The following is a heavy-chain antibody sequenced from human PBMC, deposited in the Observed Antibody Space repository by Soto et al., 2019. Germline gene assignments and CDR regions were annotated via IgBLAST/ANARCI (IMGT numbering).Heavy chain of an antibody. V-gene: IGHV1-8*02. D-gene: IGHD3-10*01. J-gene: IGHJ4*02. CDR1: GYTFTDYY. CDR2: MNPNSGNT. Sequence: ASVKVSCKASGYTFTDYYINWVRQATGQGLEWMGWMNPNSGNTGYAQKFQGRVTMTRNTSISTAYMELSSLRSEDTAVYYCARGLRYGSGSSFFDYWGQGTLVTVSS. CDR3: ARGLRYGSGSSFFDY.